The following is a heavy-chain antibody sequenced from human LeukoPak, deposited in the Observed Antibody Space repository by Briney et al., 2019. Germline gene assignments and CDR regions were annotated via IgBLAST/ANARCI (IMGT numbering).Heavy chain of an antibody. CDR2: INHSGST. V-gene: IGHV4-38-2*02. CDR3: ARVVAAARYNWFDP. CDR1: GYSISSGYY. Sequence: SETLSLTCTVSGYSISSGYYWSWIRQPPGKGLEWIGEINHSGSTNYNPSLKSRVTISVDTSKNQFSLKLSSVTAADTAVYYCARVVAAARYNWFDPWGQGTLVTVSS. J-gene: IGHJ5*02. D-gene: IGHD6-13*01.